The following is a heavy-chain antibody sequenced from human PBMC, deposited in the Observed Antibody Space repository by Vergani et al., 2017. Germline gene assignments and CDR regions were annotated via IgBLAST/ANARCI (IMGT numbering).Heavy chain of an antibody. D-gene: IGHD2-21*02. V-gene: IGHV4-39*01. CDR3: ARIRGDIGLDWFDP. CDR2: IYYSGST. J-gene: IGHJ5*02. Sequence: QLQLQESGPGLVKPSETLSLTCTVSGGSISSSSYYWGWIRQPPGKGLEWIGSIYYSGSTYYNPSLKSRVTISVDTSKNQFSLKLSSVTAADTAVYYCARIRGDIGLDWFDPWGQGTLVTVSS. CDR1: GGSISSSSYY.